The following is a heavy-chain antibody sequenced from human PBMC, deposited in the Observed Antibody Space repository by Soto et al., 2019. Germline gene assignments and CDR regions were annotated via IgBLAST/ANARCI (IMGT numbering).Heavy chain of an antibody. V-gene: IGHV3-30-3*01. CDR2: ISYDGSNK. Sequence: GGSLRLSCAASGFTFSSYAIHWVRQAPGKGLEWVAVISYDGSNKYYADSVKGRFTICRDNSKNTLYLQMNSLRAEDTAVYYCARDRFVVVPAAILGYYYYGMDVWGQGTTVTVSS. CDR1: GFTFSSYA. J-gene: IGHJ6*02. D-gene: IGHD2-2*02. CDR3: ARDRFVVVPAAILGYYYYGMDV.